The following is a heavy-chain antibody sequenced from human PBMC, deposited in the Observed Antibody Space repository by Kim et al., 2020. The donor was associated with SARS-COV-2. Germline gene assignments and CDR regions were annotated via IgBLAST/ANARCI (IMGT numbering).Heavy chain of an antibody. J-gene: IGHJ6*04. CDR1: GFTFSNAW. D-gene: IGHD3-22*01. Sequence: GGSLRLSCAASGFTFSNAWMSWVRQAPGKGLEWVGRIKSNIDGGTTDYAAPVQGRFTISRDDSKNTLYLQMNSLQTDDTAVYYWTTERHDNDSRGYYEYYGMEVWGERTSLTVSS. V-gene: IGHV3-15*01. CDR3: TTERHDNDSRGYYEYYGMEV. CDR2: IKSNIDGGTT.